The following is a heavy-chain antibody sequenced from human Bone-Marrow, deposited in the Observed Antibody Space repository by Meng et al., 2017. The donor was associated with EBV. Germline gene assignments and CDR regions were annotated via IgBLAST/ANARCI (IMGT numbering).Heavy chain of an antibody. D-gene: IGHD6-19*01. CDR2: IYWDDDK. Sequence: TTLKEPGPMQGNPPQTLTLPCSFSGFSLSTDGEGVGWIRQPPGKALEWLALIYWDDDKRYSPSLESRLTITKDTSKNQVVLTMTNMDPVDTATYYCAHRLSSGWYDYWGQGTLVTVSS. V-gene: IGHV2-5*02. J-gene: IGHJ4*02. CDR3: AHRLSSGWYDY. CDR1: GFSLSTDGEG.